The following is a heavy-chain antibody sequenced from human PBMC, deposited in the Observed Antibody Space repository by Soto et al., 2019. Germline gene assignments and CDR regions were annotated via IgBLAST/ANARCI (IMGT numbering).Heavy chain of an antibody. D-gene: IGHD3-9*01. V-gene: IGHV2-5*02. Sequence: QITLKESGPTLVRPTQTLTLTCAFSGFSLSTSGVGVGWIRQPPGKALEWLAVIYWDDSKHYSPSLRSRLTINKDTSKYQVVLTMTNMDPMDTGTYYCAHKGPEDWPLDYWGQGTLVTVSS. CDR1: GFSLSTSGVG. CDR3: AHKGPEDWPLDY. CDR2: IYWDDSK. J-gene: IGHJ4*02.